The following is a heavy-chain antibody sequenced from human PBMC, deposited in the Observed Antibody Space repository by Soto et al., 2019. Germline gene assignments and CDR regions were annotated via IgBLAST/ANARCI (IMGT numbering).Heavy chain of an antibody. D-gene: IGHD1-1*01. CDR1: GYTFITYD. CDR2: MNPSNGNA. CDR3: ARRKERYGTNYFDS. Sequence: GASVKVSFKASGYTFITYDINLVRQATGQGLEWMGWMNPSNGNAGYAQKFQGRLTMTRNTSISTAYMELSSLRSDDTAVYFCARRKERYGTNYFDSWGQGSLVTVSS. V-gene: IGHV1-8*01. J-gene: IGHJ4*02.